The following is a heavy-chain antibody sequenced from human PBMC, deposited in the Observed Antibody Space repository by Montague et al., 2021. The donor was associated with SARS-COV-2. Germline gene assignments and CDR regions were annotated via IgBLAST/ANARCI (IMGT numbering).Heavy chain of an antibody. CDR2: IYYSGST. CDR1: GGSISSGGYY. J-gene: IGHJ4*02. CDR3: ARDVSWYSSSWFDY. V-gene: IGHV4-31*03. D-gene: IGHD6-13*01. Sequence: TLSLTCTVSGGSISSGGYYWSWIRQHPGKGLEWIGYIYYSGSTYYXXXLKSRVTISVDTSKNQFSLKLSSVTAADTAVYYCARDVSWYSSSWFDYWGQGTLVTVSS.